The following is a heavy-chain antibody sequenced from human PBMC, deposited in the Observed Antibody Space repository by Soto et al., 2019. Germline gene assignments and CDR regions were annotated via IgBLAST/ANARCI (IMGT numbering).Heavy chain of an antibody. J-gene: IGHJ6*03. CDR1: GYTFTNYG. D-gene: IGHD2-2*01. CDR3: ARGARYCSSTSCYANFYYYYYMDV. Sequence: QLVQSGAEVKKPGASVKVSCKASGYTFTNYGISWVRQAPGQGLEWVGWVSTYNGDTMYAQKFQGRITMTADTSTSTAYMDLRSLSSDDTAVYYCARGARYCSSTSCYANFYYYYYMDVWGKGTTVTVSS. V-gene: IGHV1-18*01. CDR2: VSTYNGDT.